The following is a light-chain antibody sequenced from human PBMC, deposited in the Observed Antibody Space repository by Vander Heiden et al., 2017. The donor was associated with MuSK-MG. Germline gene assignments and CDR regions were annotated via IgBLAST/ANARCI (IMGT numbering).Light chain of an antibody. CDR1: QSVSSY. J-gene: IGKJ4*01. Sequence: EIVLTQSPATLSLSPRGRATLSHRASQSVSSYLAWYQQKPGQAPRLLIYDASNRATGIPARFSGSGSGTDFTLTISSLEPEDFAVYYCQQRSNWPLTFGGGTKVEIK. CDR3: QQRSNWPLT. V-gene: IGKV3-11*01. CDR2: DAS.